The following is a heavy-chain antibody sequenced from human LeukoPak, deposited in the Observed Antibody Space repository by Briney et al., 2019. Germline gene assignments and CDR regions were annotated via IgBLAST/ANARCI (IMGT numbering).Heavy chain of an antibody. J-gene: IGHJ4*02. D-gene: IGHD6-13*01. V-gene: IGHV3-73*01. CDR2: IRSKANSYAT. CDR1: RFTFSGSA. CDR3: TRTAAGAFDY. Sequence: GGSLTLSCAASRFTFSGSAMHWVRQASGKGLEWVGRIRSKANSYATAYAASVKGRFTISRDDSKNTAYLQMNSLKTEDTAVYYCTRTAAGAFDYWGQGTLVTVSS.